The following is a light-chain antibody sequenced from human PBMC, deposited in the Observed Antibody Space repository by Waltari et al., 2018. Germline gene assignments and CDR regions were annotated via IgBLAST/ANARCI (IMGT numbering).Light chain of an antibody. CDR3: QQTYSFTRT. J-gene: IGKJ1*01. Sequence: DIQTTQSPSSLSASVGDRVTITCRASQTISRYLNWYQQKPGKAPNLLIYAASSLQGGVPTSFSGSGSGRDYTLIITSLQPEDFATYYCQQTYSFTRTFGQGTKVEIK. CDR1: QTISRY. CDR2: AAS. V-gene: IGKV1-39*01.